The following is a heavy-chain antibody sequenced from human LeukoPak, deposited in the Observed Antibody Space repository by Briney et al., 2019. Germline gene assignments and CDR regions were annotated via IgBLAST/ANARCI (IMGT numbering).Heavy chain of an antibody. CDR2: IYTSGST. J-gene: IGHJ4*02. V-gene: IGHV4-61*02. CDR3: ARGTKYYYGSGPFDY. CDR1: GGSISSGSYY. Sequence: SQTLSLTCTVSGGSISSGSYYWSWIRQPAGKGLEWIGRIYTSGSTNYNPSLKSLVTISVDTSKNQFSLKLSSVTAADTAVYYCARGTKYYYGSGPFDYWGQGTLVTVSS. D-gene: IGHD3-10*01.